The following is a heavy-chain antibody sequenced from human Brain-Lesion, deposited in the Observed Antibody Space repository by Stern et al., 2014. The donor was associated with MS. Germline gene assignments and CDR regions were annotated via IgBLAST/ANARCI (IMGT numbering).Heavy chain of an antibody. Sequence: EDQLVESGGGLVQPGGSLRLSCAASGFTFSTYWMHCVRQAPGKGLVWVSRINSDGSNTSYADSVKGRFTISRDNAKNTLYLQMNSLRAEDTAVYYCARATGKNSYSYWGQGTLVTVSS. D-gene: IGHD1-26*01. CDR3: ARATGKNSYSY. CDR1: GFTFSTYW. J-gene: IGHJ4*02. CDR2: INSDGSNT. V-gene: IGHV3-74*02.